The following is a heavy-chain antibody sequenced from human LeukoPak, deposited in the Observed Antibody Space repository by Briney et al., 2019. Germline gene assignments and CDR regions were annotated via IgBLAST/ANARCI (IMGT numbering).Heavy chain of an antibody. Sequence: GGSLRLSCAASGFTFSSYAMSWVRQAPGKGLEWVSAISGSGGSTYYADSVKGRFTISRDNSKNTLYLQMNSLRAEDTAVYYCASSIGAYGSGSYYGETDYYYGMDVWGQGTTVTVSS. CDR1: GFTFSSYA. CDR2: ISGSGGST. D-gene: IGHD3-10*01. V-gene: IGHV3-23*01. CDR3: ASSIGAYGSGSYYGETDYYYGMDV. J-gene: IGHJ6*02.